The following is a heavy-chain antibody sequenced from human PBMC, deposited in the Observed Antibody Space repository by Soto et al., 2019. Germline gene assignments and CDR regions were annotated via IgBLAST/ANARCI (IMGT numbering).Heavy chain of an antibody. CDR3: ARMVRGVIGWFDP. D-gene: IGHD3-10*01. CDR1: GYTFTTYA. V-gene: IGHV1-18*01. CDR2: ISAYNGNT. Sequence: QVQLVQSGGEVYKPGASVKVSCKASGYTFTTYAISWVRQAPGQGLEWMGWISAYNGNTNYAQKLQGRVTMTTDTSTSTAYMELSTLRSDDTAVYYCARMVRGVIGWFDPWGQGTLVTVSS. J-gene: IGHJ5*02.